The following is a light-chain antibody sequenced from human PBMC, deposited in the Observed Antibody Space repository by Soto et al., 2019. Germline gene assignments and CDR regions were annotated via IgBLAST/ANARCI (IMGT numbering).Light chain of an antibody. J-gene: IGKJ5*01. V-gene: IGKV1-39*01. CDR1: QSISTS. CDR3: QQTSSAPIT. CDR2: AAS. Sequence: DIQMTQSPSSLSSSVGYIVTITCRSSQSISTSLNWYHQKPGKAPNLLIYAASTLQGGVPSRFNGGGSGTDFTLTITSVQPEDFETYYCQQTSSAPITFGQGTRLEIK.